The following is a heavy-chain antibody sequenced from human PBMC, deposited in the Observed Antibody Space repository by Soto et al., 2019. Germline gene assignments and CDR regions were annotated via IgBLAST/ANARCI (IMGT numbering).Heavy chain of an antibody. J-gene: IGHJ5*02. CDR1: GGTFSNYA. CDR3: AVGSVDIVPTGMKPFDP. CDR2: IIPIFGTA. V-gene: IGHV1-69*12. D-gene: IGHD5-12*01. Sequence: QVHLVQSGAEVKKPGSSVKVSCKAFGGTFSNYAISWVRQAPGQGLEWMGGIIPIFGTANYAQKFQGRVTMTADESTSTAYMELSSLRSEDTAIYYCAVGSVDIVPTGMKPFDPWGQGTLVTVSS.